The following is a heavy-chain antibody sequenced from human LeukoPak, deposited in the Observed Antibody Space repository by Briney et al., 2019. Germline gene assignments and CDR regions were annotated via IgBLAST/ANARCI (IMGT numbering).Heavy chain of an antibody. CDR3: ARSELGYYYHYMDV. J-gene: IGHJ6*03. Sequence: GSLRLSCAASGFTFSSYEMNWVRQAPGKGLEWVSYISSSGSTIYYADSVKGRFTISRDNAKNSLYLQMNSLRAEDTAVYYCARSELGYYYHYMDVWGKGTTVTISS. V-gene: IGHV3-48*03. CDR2: ISSSGSTI. D-gene: IGHD7-27*01. CDR1: GFTFSSYE.